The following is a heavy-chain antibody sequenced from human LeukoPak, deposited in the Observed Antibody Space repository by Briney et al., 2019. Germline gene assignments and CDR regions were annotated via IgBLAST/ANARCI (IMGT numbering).Heavy chain of an antibody. J-gene: IGHJ4*02. CDR1: GFTFSSYA. CDR3: ARPYYDSSGSFDY. Sequence: GGSLRLSCAASGFTFSSYAMHWVRQAPGKGLEWVAVISYDGSNKYYADSVKGRFTISRDNSKNTLYLQMNSLRAEDTAVYYCARPYYDSSGSFDYWGQGTLVTVSS. D-gene: IGHD3-22*01. V-gene: IGHV3-30-3*01. CDR2: ISYDGSNK.